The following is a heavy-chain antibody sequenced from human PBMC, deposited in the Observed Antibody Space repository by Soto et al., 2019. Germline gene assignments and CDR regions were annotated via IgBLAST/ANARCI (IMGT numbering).Heavy chain of an antibody. CDR2: ISYDGRNT. CDR1: GSTFSSYG. V-gene: IGHV3-30*18. Sequence: QVQLVESGGGVVQPGRSLRLSCAASGSTFSSYGMNWVRQAPDKGLEWVAGISYDGRNTYHADSVKGRFTVSIDNSKNTLFLQMDSLRAEDTAIYYCANGRYTNSPEFDYWGQGTLVTVSS. J-gene: IGHJ4*02. CDR3: ANGRYTNSPEFDY. D-gene: IGHD5-18*01.